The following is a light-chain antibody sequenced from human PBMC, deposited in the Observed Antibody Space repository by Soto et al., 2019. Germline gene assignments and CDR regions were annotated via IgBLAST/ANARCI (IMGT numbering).Light chain of an antibody. CDR2: GAS. V-gene: IGKV3-15*01. CDR3: QQYNYWPQT. Sequence: EIVMTQSPGTLSLSPGERSTLSFMASQSITRDLAWYQHKRGQAPRLLIHGASNRAAGIPARFSGSGSGTEFTLTISSLQSEDFAVYYCQQYNYWPQTFGQGTRLEI. CDR1: QSITRD. J-gene: IGKJ5*01.